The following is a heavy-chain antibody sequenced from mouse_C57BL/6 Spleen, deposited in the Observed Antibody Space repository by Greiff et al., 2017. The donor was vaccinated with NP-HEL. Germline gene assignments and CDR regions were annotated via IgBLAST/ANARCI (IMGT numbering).Heavy chain of an antibody. D-gene: IGHD1-1*01. CDR3: ARSPSYYGSSVYFDY. Sequence: QVQLQQPGAELVKPGASVKLSCKASGYTFTSYWMQWVKQRPGQGLEWIGEIDPSDSYTNYNQKFKGKATLTVDTSSSTAYMQLSSLTSEDSAVYYCARSPSYYGSSVYFDYWGQGTTLTVSS. CDR2: IDPSDSYT. CDR1: GYTFTSYW. V-gene: IGHV1-50*01. J-gene: IGHJ2*01.